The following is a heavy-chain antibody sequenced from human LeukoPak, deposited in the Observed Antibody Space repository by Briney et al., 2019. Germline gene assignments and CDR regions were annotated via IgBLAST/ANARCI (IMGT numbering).Heavy chain of an antibody. CDR1: GGTFSSYA. J-gene: IGHJ4*02. V-gene: IGHV1-69*04. CDR3: ARGVVDSSGYYIDY. Sequence: SVKVSCKASGGTFSSYAISWVRQAPGQGLEWMGRIIPILGIANYAQKFQGRVTITADKSTSTAYMELSSLRSEDTAVYYCARGVVDSSGYYIDYWGQGTLVTVSS. CDR2: IIPILGIA. D-gene: IGHD3-22*01.